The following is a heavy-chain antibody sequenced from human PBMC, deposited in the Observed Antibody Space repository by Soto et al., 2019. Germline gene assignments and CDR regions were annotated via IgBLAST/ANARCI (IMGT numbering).Heavy chain of an antibody. CDR3: AKDRGLILSFYFDY. J-gene: IGHJ4*02. CDR1: GFTFDDYA. Sequence: EVQLVESGGGLVQPGRSLRLSCAASGFTFDDYAMHWVRQAPGKGLEWVSCISLNSGSIGYADSVKGRFTISRDKAKNSLYLQMNSLRAEETALYYCAKDRGLILSFYFDYWGQGTLVTVSS. D-gene: IGHD6-19*01. V-gene: IGHV3-9*01. CDR2: ISLNSGSI.